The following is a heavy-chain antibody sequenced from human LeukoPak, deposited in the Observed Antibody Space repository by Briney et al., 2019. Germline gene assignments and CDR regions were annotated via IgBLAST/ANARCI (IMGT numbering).Heavy chain of an antibody. CDR2: IYYSGST. CDR1: GGSISSSSYY. CDR3: ARHPCSRPYWYFDL. V-gene: IGHV4-39*01. J-gene: IGHJ2*01. Sequence: SETLSLTCTVSGGSISSSSYYWGWIRQPPGKGLEWIGSIYYSGSTYYNPSLKSRVTISVDTSKNQFSLKLSSVTAADTAVYYCARHPCSRPYWYFDLWGRGTLVTVSS. D-gene: IGHD2-15*01.